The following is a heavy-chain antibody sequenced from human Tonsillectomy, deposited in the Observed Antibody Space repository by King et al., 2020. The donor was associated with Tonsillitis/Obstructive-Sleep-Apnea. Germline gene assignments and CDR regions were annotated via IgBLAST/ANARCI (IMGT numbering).Heavy chain of an antibody. CDR3: ARPTVGVRYGMDV. CDR1: GGSISSSSYY. J-gene: IGHJ6*02. D-gene: IGHD1-26*01. V-gene: IGHV4-39*01. Sequence: QLQESGPGLVKPSETLSLTCTVSGGSISSSSYYWGWIRQPPGKGLEWIGSIYYSGSTYYNPSLKSRVTISVDTSKNQFSLKLSSVTAADTAVYYCARPTVGVRYGMDVWGQGPTVTVSS. CDR2: IYYSGST.